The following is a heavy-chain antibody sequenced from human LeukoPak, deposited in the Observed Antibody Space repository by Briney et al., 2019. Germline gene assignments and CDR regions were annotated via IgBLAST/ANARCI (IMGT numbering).Heavy chain of an antibody. Sequence: SETLSLTCAVYGGSFSGYYWSWIRQPPGKGLEWIGEINHSGSTNYNPSLKGRVTISVDTSKNQFSLRLSSVTAADTAIYYCARAVSGRFDYWGQGTLVTVSS. CDR3: ARAVSGRFDY. D-gene: IGHD6-19*01. V-gene: IGHV4-34*01. CDR2: INHSGST. J-gene: IGHJ4*02. CDR1: GGSFSGYY.